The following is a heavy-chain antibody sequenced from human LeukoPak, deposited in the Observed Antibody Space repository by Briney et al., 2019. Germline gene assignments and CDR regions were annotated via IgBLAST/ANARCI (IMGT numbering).Heavy chain of an antibody. J-gene: IGHJ5*02. V-gene: IGHV3-53*01. D-gene: IGHD2-15*01. Sequence: GGSLRLSCAASGLTVSSNYMSWVRQAPGKGLEWVSVIYSGGSTYYADSVKGRFTISRDNSKNTLYLQMNSLRAEDTAVYYCARGPYCSGGSCYNWFDPWGQGTLVTVSS. CDR1: GLTVSSNY. CDR2: IYSGGST. CDR3: ARGPYCSGGSCYNWFDP.